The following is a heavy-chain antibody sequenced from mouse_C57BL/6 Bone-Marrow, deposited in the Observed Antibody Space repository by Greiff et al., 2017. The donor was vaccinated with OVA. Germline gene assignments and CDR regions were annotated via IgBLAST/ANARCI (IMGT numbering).Heavy chain of an antibody. V-gene: IGHV1-59*01. J-gene: IGHJ2*01. Sequence: VKLQQPGAELVRPGTSVKLSCKASGYTFTSYWMHWVKQRPGQGLEWIGVIDPSDSYTNYNQKFKGKATLTVDTSSSTAYMQLSSLTSEDSAVYYCARDYWGQGTTLTVSS. CDR3: ARDY. CDR2: IDPSDSYT. CDR1: GYTFTSYW.